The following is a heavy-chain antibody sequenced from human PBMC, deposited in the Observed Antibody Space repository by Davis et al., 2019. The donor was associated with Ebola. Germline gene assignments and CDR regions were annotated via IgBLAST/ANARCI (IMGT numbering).Heavy chain of an antibody. Sequence: MPSETLPLTCTVSGGSISSYYWSWIRQPPGKGLEWIGEINHSGSTNYNPSPKSRVTISVDTSKNQFSLKLTSVTAAATAVYYCARGGTTGTSYWGQGTLVTVSS. CDR1: GGSISSYY. J-gene: IGHJ4*02. V-gene: IGHV4-34*01. CDR3: ARGGTTGTSY. CDR2: INHSGST. D-gene: IGHD1-1*01.